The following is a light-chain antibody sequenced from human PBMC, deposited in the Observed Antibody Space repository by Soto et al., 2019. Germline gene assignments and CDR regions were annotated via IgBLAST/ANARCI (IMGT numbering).Light chain of an antibody. CDR1: PSISTY. CDR2: GAS. CDR3: QQKYRIPRT. V-gene: IGKV1-39*01. J-gene: IGKJ1*01. Sequence: DIQLTQSPSSLSASVGDRVNITCRASPSISTYLNWYQHKPGTAPKVLINGASSLQSGVPSRFSGSGSGTDFTRTISSLQPEDSATYFCQQKYRIPRTFGQGTKVEIK.